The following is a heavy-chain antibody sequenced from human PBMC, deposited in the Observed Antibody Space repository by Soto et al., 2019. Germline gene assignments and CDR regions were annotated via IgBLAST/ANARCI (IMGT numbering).Heavy chain of an antibody. CDR3: GRGWRLERSSYFDY. CDR2: INHSGST. D-gene: IGHD1-1*01. J-gene: IGHJ4*02. Sequence: SETLSLTCAVYGGSFSGYYWSWIRQPPGKGLEWIGEINHSGSTNYNPSLKSRVTISVDTSKNQFSLKLSSVTAADTAVYYCGRGWRLERSSYFDYWGQGTLVTVSS. V-gene: IGHV4-34*01. CDR1: GGSFSGYY.